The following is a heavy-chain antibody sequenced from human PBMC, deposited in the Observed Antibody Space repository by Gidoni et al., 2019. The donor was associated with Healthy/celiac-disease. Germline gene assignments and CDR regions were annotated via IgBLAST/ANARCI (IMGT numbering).Heavy chain of an antibody. CDR1: GFTFSSYS. V-gene: IGHV3-48*02. CDR3: ARVRSRYSSSWYWFDP. J-gene: IGHJ5*02. D-gene: IGHD6-13*01. Sequence: EVQLVESGGGLVQPGGSLRLSCAASGFTFSSYSMNWVRQAPGKGLEWVSYISSSSSTIYYADSVKGRFTISRDNAKNSLYLQMNSLRDEDTAVYYCARVRSRYSSSWYWFDPWGQGTLVTVSS. CDR2: ISSSSSTI.